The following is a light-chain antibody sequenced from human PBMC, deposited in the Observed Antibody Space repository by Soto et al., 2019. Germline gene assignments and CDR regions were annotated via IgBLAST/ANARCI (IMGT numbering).Light chain of an antibody. CDR3: SSYASSSTLV. CDR2: DVS. Sequence: QSVLTQPASVSGSPGQSITISCTGSSGDVGAYNHVSWYQQHPGKAPKLMIYDVSYRPSGVSNRFSGSKSGNTASLTISGLQAEDEADYYCSSYASSSTLVFGGGTKLTVL. V-gene: IGLV2-14*01. J-gene: IGLJ2*01. CDR1: SGDVGAYNH.